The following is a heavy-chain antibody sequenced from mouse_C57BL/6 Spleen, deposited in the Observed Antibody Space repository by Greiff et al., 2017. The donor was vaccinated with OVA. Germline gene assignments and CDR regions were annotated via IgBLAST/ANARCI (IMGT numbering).Heavy chain of an antibody. V-gene: IGHV2-6-1*01. CDR1: GFSLTSYG. D-gene: IGHD5-1*01. J-gene: IGHJ4*01. Sequence: VKLQESGPGLVAPSQSLSITCTVSGFSLTSYGVHWVRQPPGKGLEWLVVIWSDGSTTYNSALKSRLSISKDNSKSQVFLKMNSLQTDDTAMYYCARHTYEDYAMDYWGQGTSVTVSS. CDR2: IWSDGST. CDR3: ARHTYEDYAMDY.